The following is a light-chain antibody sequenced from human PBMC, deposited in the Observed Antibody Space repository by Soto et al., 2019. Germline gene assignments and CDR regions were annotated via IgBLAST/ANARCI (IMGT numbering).Light chain of an antibody. V-gene: IGKV1-5*01. CDR3: QQYNSYSWT. CDR1: QDISNY. Sequence: DIHMTQSPSSLSASVGYIFTITWQASQDISNYLNWYQQKPGKAPKLLIYDASSLESGVPSRFSGSGSGTEFTLTISSLQPDDFATYYCQQYNSYSWTFGLGTKVDI. J-gene: IGKJ1*01. CDR2: DAS.